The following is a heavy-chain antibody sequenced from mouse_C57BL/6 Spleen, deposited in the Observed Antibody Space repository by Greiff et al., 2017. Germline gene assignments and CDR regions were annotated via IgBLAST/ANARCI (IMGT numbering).Heavy chain of an antibody. J-gene: IGHJ4*01. V-gene: IGHV14-2*01. CDR1: GFNFKDYD. Sequence: EVQLQQSGAELVKPGASVKLSCTASGFNFKDYDMHWVKQRTEQGLEWIGGIDPEDGETKYAPKFQGKATITADTSSNTAYLELSSLTSEDTAVYYCARNNYDDSYAMDYWGQGTSVTVSS. CDR3: ARNNYDDSYAMDY. CDR2: IDPEDGET. D-gene: IGHD1-3*01.